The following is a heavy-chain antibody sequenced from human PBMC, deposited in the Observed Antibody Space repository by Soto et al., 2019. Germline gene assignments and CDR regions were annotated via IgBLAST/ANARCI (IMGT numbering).Heavy chain of an antibody. Sequence: QVQLVQSVAEVKKPGAPVKVSSRASGYTFTSYGISWVRRAPGQGLEWMGWIGAYNGNTNYAKKLQVRVTMTTDTSTSTAYMELRSLRSDDTAVYYCARVATNYDYIWGSSILFDYWGQGTLVTVSS. CDR2: IGAYNGNT. J-gene: IGHJ4*02. D-gene: IGHD3-16*01. CDR3: ARVATNYDYIWGSSILFDY. CDR1: GYTFTSYG. V-gene: IGHV1-18*01.